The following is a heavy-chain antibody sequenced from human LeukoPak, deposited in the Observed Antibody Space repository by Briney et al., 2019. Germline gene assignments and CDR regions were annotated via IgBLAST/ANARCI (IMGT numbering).Heavy chain of an antibody. CDR1: GGSFSGYY. J-gene: IGHJ4*02. V-gene: IGHV4-39*01. Sequence: SETLSLTCAVYGGSFSGYYWGWIRQPPGKGLEWIGSIYYSGSTYYNPSLKSRVTISVDTSKNQFSLKLSSVTAADTAVYYCARHAPTYYDILTGYRPTYYFDYWGQGTLVTVSS. D-gene: IGHD3-9*01. CDR3: ARHAPTYYDILTGYRPTYYFDY. CDR2: IYYSGST.